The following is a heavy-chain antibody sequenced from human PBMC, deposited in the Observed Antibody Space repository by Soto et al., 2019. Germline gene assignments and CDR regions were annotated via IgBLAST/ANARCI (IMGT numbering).Heavy chain of an antibody. CDR2: IIPIFGTA. V-gene: IGHV1-69*13. J-gene: IGHJ5*02. CDR3: ARWSHIVVVPAANWFDP. CDR1: GGTFSSYA. Sequence: SVKVSCKASGGTFSSYAISWVRQAPGQGLEWMGGIIPIFGTANYAQKFQGRVTITADESTSTAYMELSSLRSEDTAVYYCARWSHIVVVPAANWFDPWGQGTLVTVSS. D-gene: IGHD2-2*01.